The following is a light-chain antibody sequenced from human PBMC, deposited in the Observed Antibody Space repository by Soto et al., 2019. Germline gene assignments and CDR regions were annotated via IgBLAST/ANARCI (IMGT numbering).Light chain of an antibody. CDR1: QDIAIY. CDR2: AAS. CDR3: HQYNNWPQT. Sequence: IQLTQSPSSLSASVGDRVTIACRASQDIAIYLAWYQQKPGKAPKLLIYAASTLQSGVPSRFSGSGSGTEFTLTISSLQSEDSAVYYCHQYNNWPQTFGQGTKVDIK. J-gene: IGKJ1*01. V-gene: IGKV1-9*01.